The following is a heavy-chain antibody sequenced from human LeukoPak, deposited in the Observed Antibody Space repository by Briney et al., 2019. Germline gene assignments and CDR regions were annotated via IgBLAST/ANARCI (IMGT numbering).Heavy chain of an antibody. V-gene: IGHV4-39*07. D-gene: IGHD1-7*01. CDR3: ARLYGNYQNYFDY. Sequence: SETLSLTCTVSGGSISTITYYWGWIRQPPGKGLEWVGHMYYRGNTFCNPSLKSRVTISVDTSKNQFSLKLRSVTAADTAVYYCARLYGNYQNYFDYWGQGTLVTVSS. CDR1: GGSISTITYY. CDR2: MYYRGNT. J-gene: IGHJ4*02.